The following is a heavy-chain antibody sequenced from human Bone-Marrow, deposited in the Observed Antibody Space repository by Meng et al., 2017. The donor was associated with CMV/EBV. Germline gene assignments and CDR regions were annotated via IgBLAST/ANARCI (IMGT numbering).Heavy chain of an antibody. Sequence: ASVKVSCKASGYTFTSYGISWVRQAPGQGLEWMGWMNPNSGNTGYAQKFQGRVTMTRNTSISTAYMELSSLRSEDTAVYYCARGGRGGRGDAFDIWGQGTMVTVSS. D-gene: IGHD3-16*01. CDR1: GYTFTSYG. V-gene: IGHV1-8*02. CDR2: MNPNSGNT. CDR3: ARGGRGGRGDAFDI. J-gene: IGHJ3*02.